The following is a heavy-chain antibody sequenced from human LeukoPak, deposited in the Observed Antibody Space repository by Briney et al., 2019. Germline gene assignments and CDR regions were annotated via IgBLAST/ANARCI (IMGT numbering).Heavy chain of an antibody. D-gene: IGHD3-9*01. J-gene: IGHJ4*02. CDR2: IIPIFGTA. CDR3: ARGYFDWLPYFLDY. CDR1: GGTFSSYA. Sequence: GASVKVSCKASGGTFSSYAISWVRQVPGQGLEWMGGIIPIFGTANYAQKFQGRVTITTDESTSTAYMELSSLRSEDTAVYYCARGYFDWLPYFLDYWGQGTLVTVSS. V-gene: IGHV1-69*05.